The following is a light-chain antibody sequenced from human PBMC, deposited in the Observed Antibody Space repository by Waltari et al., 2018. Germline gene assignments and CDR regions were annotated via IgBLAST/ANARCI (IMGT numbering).Light chain of an antibody. Sequence: WYQQKPGRSPVLVIYEDNRRPSGIPELFSGSISGKTATLTISGTQPMDEADYYCQAWDSSTANVFGTGTKVTVL. CDR2: EDN. V-gene: IGLV3-1*01. CDR3: QAWDSSTANV. J-gene: IGLJ1*01.